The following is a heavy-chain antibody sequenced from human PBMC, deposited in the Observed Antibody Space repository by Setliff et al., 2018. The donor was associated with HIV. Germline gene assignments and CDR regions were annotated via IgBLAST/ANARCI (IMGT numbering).Heavy chain of an antibody. CDR3: ATGLIMAPDY. CDR2: INHSGST. Sequence: SETLSLTCAVYGESFNTYFWSWIRQPPGKGLEWIGQINHSGSTNYNPFLRSRVTISIGTSKNQFSLKLSSVTAADTAVYYCATGLIMAPDYWGQGSLGTVPQ. CDR1: GESFNTYF. J-gene: IGHJ4*02. V-gene: IGHV4-34*01. D-gene: IGHD2-8*01.